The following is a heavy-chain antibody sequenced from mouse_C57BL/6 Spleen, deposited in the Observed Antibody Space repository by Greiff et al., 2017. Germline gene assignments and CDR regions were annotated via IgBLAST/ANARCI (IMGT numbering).Heavy chain of an antibody. D-gene: IGHD1-1*01. Sequence: VQLQQSGAELVKPGASVKMSCKASGYTFTTYPIEWMKQNHGKSLEWIGNFHPYNDDTKYNEKFKGKATLTVEKSSSTVYMALSRLTSEDTAVYYGARGVYYCGGAMDYWGQGTSVTVSS. J-gene: IGHJ4*01. CDR2: FHPYNDDT. CDR1: GYTFTTYP. CDR3: ARGVYYCGGAMDY. V-gene: IGHV1-47*01.